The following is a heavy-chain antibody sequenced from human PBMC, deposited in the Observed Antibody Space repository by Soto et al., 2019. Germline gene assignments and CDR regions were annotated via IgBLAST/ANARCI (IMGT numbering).Heavy chain of an antibody. CDR2: ISYDGNDK. J-gene: IGHJ6*02. V-gene: IGHV3-30*04. CDR1: GSTLSGYS. D-gene: IGHD3-10*01. Sequence: GGSLRLSCAAFGSTLSGYSLHCVRQAPGKGLECLAVISYDGNDKYYSDSVKGRFTIYRDNPESTLFLQMNSLRADDTGVYYCARDLPRFGDLHNYYYYVMDVWGQGTTVTVSS. CDR3: ARDLPRFGDLHNYYYYVMDV.